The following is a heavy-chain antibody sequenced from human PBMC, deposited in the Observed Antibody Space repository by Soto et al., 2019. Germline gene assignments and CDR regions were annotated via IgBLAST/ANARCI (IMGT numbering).Heavy chain of an antibody. CDR2: IYYSGTT. Sequence: TLSLTCTVSGGSISSGDYYWSWIRQPPGKGLEWIGYIYYSGTTYYNPSLKSRVTISVDTSKNQFSLKLSSVTAADTAVYYCARSRNSDYVPQYWGQGTLVTVSS. D-gene: IGHD4-4*01. V-gene: IGHV4-30-4*01. CDR3: ARSRNSDYVPQY. CDR1: GGSISSGDYY. J-gene: IGHJ4*02.